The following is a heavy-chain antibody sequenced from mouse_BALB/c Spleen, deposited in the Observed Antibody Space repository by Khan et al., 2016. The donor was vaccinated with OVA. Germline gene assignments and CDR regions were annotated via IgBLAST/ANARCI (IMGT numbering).Heavy chain of an antibody. J-gene: IGHJ2*01. V-gene: IGHV2-9*02. CDR3: ARLEDM. Sequence: QVQLKESGPGLVAPSQSLSITCTVSGFSLTSYSVHWVRQPPGKGLEWLGVIWAGGGTTYNSALMSRLSISKDNSKSQVFLKMNSLQTDDTAMYYCARLEDMWGQGTTLTVSA. CDR2: IWAGGGT. CDR1: GFSLTSYS.